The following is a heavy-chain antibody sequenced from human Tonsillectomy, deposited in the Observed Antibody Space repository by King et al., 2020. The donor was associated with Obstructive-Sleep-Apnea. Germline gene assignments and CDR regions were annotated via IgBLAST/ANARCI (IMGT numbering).Heavy chain of an antibody. CDR3: RVALTDDFDY. CDR1: GYTFTDYY. V-gene: IGHV1-2*04. D-gene: IGHD2-21*01. J-gene: IGHJ4*02. Sequence: VQLVESGAEVKKPGASVKVSCKTSGYTFTDYYLHWVRQAPGQGLEWVGWINPNSGGTNYAQRFEDWVTMTRDTYISTAYMELRRLRSDDTAVYYCRVALTDDFDYWGQGTLVTVSS. CDR2: INPNSGGT.